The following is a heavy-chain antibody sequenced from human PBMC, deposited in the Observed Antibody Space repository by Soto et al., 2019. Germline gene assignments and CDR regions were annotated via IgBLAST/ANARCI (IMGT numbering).Heavy chain of an antibody. D-gene: IGHD6-19*01. CDR2: ISSSGSTI. J-gene: IGHJ5*02. CDR1: GFTVSDYY. Sequence: QVQLVESGGGLVKPGGSLRLSCAASGFTVSDYYMSWIRQAPGKGLEWVSYISSSGSTIYYAVSVKGRFTIYRDNPKNSLHLEKNGLRAGDTAVYYCARDVFLEGWYDMGWFDPWGQGTLVSVSS. V-gene: IGHV3-11*01. CDR3: ARDVFLEGWYDMGWFDP.